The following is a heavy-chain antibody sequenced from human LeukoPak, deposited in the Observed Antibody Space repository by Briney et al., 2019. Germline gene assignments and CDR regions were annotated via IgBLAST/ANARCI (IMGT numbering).Heavy chain of an antibody. J-gene: IGHJ4*02. CDR3: ARADSVIPFDY. V-gene: IGHV4-34*01. Sequence: SETLSLTCAVYGGSFSGYYWSWIRQPPGKGLEWIGEINHSGSTNYNPSLKCRVTISVDTSKNQFSLKLSSVTAADTAVYYCARADSVIPFDYWGQGTLVTVSS. D-gene: IGHD2-21*01. CDR2: INHSGST. CDR1: GGSFSGYY.